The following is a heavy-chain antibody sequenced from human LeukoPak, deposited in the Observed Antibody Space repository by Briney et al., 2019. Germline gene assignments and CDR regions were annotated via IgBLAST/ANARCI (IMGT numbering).Heavy chain of an antibody. CDR1: GGTFSSYA. CDR3: AKDSREVVAVAGTD. Sequence: ASVKVSCKASGGTFSSYAISWVRQAPGQGLEWMGWINPNSGGTNYAQKFQGRVTMTRDTSISTAYMELSRLRSDDTALYYCAKDSREVVAVAGTDWGQGTLVTVSS. D-gene: IGHD6-19*01. V-gene: IGHV1-2*02. CDR2: INPNSGGT. J-gene: IGHJ4*02.